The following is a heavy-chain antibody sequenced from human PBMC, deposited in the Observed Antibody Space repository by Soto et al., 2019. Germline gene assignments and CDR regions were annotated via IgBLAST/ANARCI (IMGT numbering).Heavy chain of an antibody. V-gene: IGHV1-69*06. J-gene: IGHJ3*02. CDR3: GRQPLGVWGGYAFDI. D-gene: IGHD3-16*01. CDR2: IIPIFGTA. Sequence: QVQLVQSGAEVKKPGSSVKVSCKASGGTFSSYAISWVRQAPGQGLEWMGGIIPIFGTANYAQKFQGRVTIPAEKSTSTAYRELGSLRSGNAAVYYGGRQPLGVWGGYAFDIWGKGPMVTFSP. CDR1: GGTFSSYA.